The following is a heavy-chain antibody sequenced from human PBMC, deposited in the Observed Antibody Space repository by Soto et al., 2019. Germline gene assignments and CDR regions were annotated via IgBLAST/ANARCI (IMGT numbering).Heavy chain of an antibody. V-gene: IGHV4-30-4*01. CDR3: ARDSLYYDILNGLTFNYYYYYGMDV. D-gene: IGHD3-9*01. CDR2: IYYSGST. J-gene: IGHJ6*02. CDR1: GGSISSGDYY. Sequence: SETLSLTCTVSGGSISSGDYYWSWIRQPPGKGLEWIGYIYYSGSTYYNPSLKSRVTISVDTSKNQFSLKLSSVTAADTAVYYCARDSLYYDILNGLTFNYYYYYGMDVWGQGTTVTVSS.